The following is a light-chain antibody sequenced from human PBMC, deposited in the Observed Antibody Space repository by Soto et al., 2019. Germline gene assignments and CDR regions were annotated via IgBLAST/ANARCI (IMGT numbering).Light chain of an antibody. CDR1: RSLLDSDDVHTY. CDR3: MQRLEFPLT. CDR2: TLS. Sequence: DIVMTQAPVSLSVTPGEPASISCSSSRSLLDSDDVHTYVDWYLQKPGQSPQLLIYTLSYRASGVAHRFSGSGSGTDLTLKISRVEAEDVGVYYSMQRLEFPLTFGGGTKVEIK. J-gene: IGKJ4*01. V-gene: IGKV2-40*01.